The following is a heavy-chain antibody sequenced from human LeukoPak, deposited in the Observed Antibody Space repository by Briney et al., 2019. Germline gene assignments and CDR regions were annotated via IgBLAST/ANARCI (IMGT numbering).Heavy chain of an antibody. Sequence: SETLSLTCAVYDGSFSSYYWTWIRQSPGKGLEWIGEINHSGSTNFNPSLRSRVTISLDTSKYQFSLRLSSVTAADTAVYYCAREGSGYENYFDYWGQGTLVTVSS. J-gene: IGHJ4*02. V-gene: IGHV4-34*01. CDR3: AREGSGYENYFDY. CDR1: DGSFSSYY. CDR2: INHSGST. D-gene: IGHD5-12*01.